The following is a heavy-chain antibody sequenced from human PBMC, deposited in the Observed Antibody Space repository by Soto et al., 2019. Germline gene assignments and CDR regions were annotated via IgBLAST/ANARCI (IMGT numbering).Heavy chain of an antibody. V-gene: IGHV4-34*01. CDR3: ARAVVVVADYYYYMDV. Sequence: SETLSLTCAVYGGSFSGYYWSWIRQPPGKGLEWIGEINHSGSTNYNPSLKSRVTISVDTSKNQFSLKLSSVTAADTAVYYCARAVVVVADYYYYMDVWGKGTTVTVSS. J-gene: IGHJ6*03. CDR2: INHSGST. CDR1: GGSFSGYY. D-gene: IGHD2-15*01.